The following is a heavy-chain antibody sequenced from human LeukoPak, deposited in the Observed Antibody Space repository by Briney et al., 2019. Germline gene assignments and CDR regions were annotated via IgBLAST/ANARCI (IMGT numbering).Heavy chain of an antibody. Sequence: SETLSLTCIVSGGSISSYYWSWIRQSPGKGLEWIGYIYYGGRSSYNPSLKSRVTISVDTSKNQFSLRLSSVTAADTAVYYCARGSSGNSFPFDYWGQGTLVTVSP. J-gene: IGHJ4*02. V-gene: IGHV4-59*12. D-gene: IGHD3-22*01. CDR1: GGSISSYY. CDR2: IYYGGRS. CDR3: ARGSSGNSFPFDY.